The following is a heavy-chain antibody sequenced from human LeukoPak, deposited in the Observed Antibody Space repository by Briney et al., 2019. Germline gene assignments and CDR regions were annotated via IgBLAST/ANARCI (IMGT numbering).Heavy chain of an antibody. CDR2: IYYSGTT. J-gene: IGHJ4*02. V-gene: IGHV4-59*08. CDR1: GGSISSYY. Sequence: SETLSLTCTVSGGSISSYYWSWIRQPPGKGLEWIGYIYYSGTTNYNPSLKSRVTISVDTSKNQFSLKLSSVTAADTAVYYCARHVWLQPFDYWGQGTLVTVSS. D-gene: IGHD3-9*01. CDR3: ARHVWLQPFDY.